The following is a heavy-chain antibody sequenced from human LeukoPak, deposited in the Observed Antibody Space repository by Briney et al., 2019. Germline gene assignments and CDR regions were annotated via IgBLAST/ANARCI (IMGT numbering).Heavy chain of an antibody. CDR2: LSTSGAYT. Sequence: GGSLRLSCAASGFTFNTYAMTWVRQAPGKGLEWVSGLSTSGAYTYYADSVKGRFTISRDNPKNTLFLQLNSLRPQATPVFSVAKGEHPNSEPFDIWGQGYWSAHLQ. J-gene: IGHJ3*02. D-gene: IGHD1-26*01. V-gene: IGHV3-23*01. CDR1: GFTFNTYA. CDR3: AKGEHPNSEPFDI.